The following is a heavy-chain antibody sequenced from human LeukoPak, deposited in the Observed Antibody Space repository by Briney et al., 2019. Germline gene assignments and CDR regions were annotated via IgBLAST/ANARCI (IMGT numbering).Heavy chain of an antibody. J-gene: IGHJ4*02. CDR1: GYTFTSYG. CDR2: ISAYNGST. Sequence: ASVKVSCKASGYTFTSYGISWVRQAPGQGLEWMGWISAYNGSTNCAQKLQGRVTMTTDTSTSTAYMELRSLRSDDTAVYYCARDITSNYFDYWGQGTLVTVSS. CDR3: ARDITSNYFDY. V-gene: IGHV1-18*01. D-gene: IGHD6-6*01.